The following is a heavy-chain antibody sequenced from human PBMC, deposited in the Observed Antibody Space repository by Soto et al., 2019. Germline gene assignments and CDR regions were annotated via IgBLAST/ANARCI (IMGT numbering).Heavy chain of an antibody. J-gene: IGHJ5*02. CDR2: IIPIFGTA. CDR1: GGTFSSYA. CDR3: ARAVAAAGTPNWFDP. V-gene: IGHV1-69*13. Sequence: SVKVSCKASGGTFSSYAISWVRQAPGQGLEWMGGIIPIFGTANYAQKFQGRVTITADESTSTAYMELSSLRSEDTAVYYCARAVAAAGTPNWFDPWGQGTQVTVSS. D-gene: IGHD6-13*01.